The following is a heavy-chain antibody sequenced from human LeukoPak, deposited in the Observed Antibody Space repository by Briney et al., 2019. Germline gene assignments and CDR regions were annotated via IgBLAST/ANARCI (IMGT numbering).Heavy chain of an antibody. D-gene: IGHD6-13*01. J-gene: IGHJ4*02. CDR2: INPNSGGT. Sequence: GASVKASCKASGYTFTGYYMHWVRQAPGQGLEWMGRINPNSGGTNYAQKFQGGVTMTRDTSISTAYMELSRLRSDDTAVYYCARELAAAYFDYWGQGTLVTVSS. CDR3: ARELAAAYFDY. CDR1: GYTFTGYY. V-gene: IGHV1-2*06.